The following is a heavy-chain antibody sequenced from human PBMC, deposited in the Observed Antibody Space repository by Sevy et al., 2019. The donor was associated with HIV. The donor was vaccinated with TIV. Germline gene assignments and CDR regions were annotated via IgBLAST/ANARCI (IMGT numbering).Heavy chain of an antibody. CDR3: ARMTAKNWFDP. Sequence: SETLSLTCTVSGGSISSGDYYWSWIRQPPGKGLEGIGYIYYSGSTYYNPSLKSRVTISVDTSKNQFSLKLSSVTAADTAVYYCARMTAKNWFDPWGQRTVVTVSS. CDR1: GGSISSGDYY. CDR2: IYYSGST. D-gene: IGHD2-21*02. J-gene: IGHJ5*02. V-gene: IGHV4-30-4*01.